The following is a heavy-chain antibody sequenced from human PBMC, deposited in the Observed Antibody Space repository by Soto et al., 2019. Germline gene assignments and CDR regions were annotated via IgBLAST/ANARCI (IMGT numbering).Heavy chain of an antibody. Sequence: VGSLRLSCAASGFTVSSNYMSWVRQAPGKGLEWVSVIYSGGSTYYADSVKGRFTISRDNSKNTLYLQMNSLRAEDTAVYYCARIVTTYLTLDYWGQGTLVTVSS. CDR2: IYSGGST. V-gene: IGHV3-53*01. J-gene: IGHJ4*02. D-gene: IGHD5-12*01. CDR1: GFTVSSNY. CDR3: ARIVTTYLTLDY.